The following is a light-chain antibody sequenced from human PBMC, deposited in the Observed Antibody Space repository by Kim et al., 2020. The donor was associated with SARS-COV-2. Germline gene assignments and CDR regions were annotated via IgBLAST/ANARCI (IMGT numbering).Light chain of an antibody. CDR2: STN. Sequence: QAVVTQDPSFSVSPGGTVTLTCGLSSGSVSTNYYPSWYQQTPGQAPRTLIYSTNTRSSGVPDRFSGSILGNKAALTITGAQADDESDYYCVLYMGSGISFGGGTQLTVL. J-gene: IGLJ3*02. CDR3: VLYMGSGIS. CDR1: SGSVSTNYY. V-gene: IGLV8-61*01.